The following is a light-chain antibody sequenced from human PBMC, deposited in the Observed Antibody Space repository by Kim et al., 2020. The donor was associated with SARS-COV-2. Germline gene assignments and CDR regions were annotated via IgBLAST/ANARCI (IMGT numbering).Light chain of an antibody. J-gene: IGKJ4*01. V-gene: IGKV1-5*03. CDR2: KAT. CDR1: QSALSW. CDR3: QQYNKYPLT. Sequence: DIQMTQSPSTLSASVGDRVTVTCRASQSALSWLAWYQQKPGKAPKLLIHKATDLESGVPSRFSGSGSGTEFTLTIDSLQPDDFATYYCQQYNKYPLTFGGGTKVDIK.